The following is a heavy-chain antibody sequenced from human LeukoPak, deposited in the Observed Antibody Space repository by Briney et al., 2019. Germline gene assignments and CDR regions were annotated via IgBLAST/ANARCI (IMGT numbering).Heavy chain of an antibody. Sequence: GWSLRLSCAASGFRFDDYALHWVRQAPGKGLEWVSGISWDSAAIGYADSVRGRFTLSRDNAKNSLFLQMSSLRVEDTALYYCTKRARMGIAAAGDGFHIWGQGTMVTVSS. CDR2: ISWDSAAI. V-gene: IGHV3-9*01. D-gene: IGHD6-13*01. CDR1: GFRFDDYA. CDR3: TKRARMGIAAAGDGFHI. J-gene: IGHJ3*02.